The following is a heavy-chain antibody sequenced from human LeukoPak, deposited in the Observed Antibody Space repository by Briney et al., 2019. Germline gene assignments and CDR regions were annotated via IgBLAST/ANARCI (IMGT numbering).Heavy chain of an antibody. CDR3: ARHLSGITGYTYGRGIDY. CDR1: GFTFSSYW. CDR2: IKKDGSEK. V-gene: IGHV3-7*01. Sequence: GGSLRLSCAASGFTFSSYWMSWVRQAPGKGLEWVANIKKDGSEKYYVNSVKGRFTISRDNAKTSLYLQMNSLRAEDTAVYYCARHLSGITGYTYGRGIDYWGQGTLVTVSS. J-gene: IGHJ4*02. D-gene: IGHD5-18*01.